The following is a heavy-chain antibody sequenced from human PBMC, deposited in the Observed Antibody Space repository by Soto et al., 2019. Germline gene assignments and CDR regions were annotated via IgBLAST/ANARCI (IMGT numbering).Heavy chain of an antibody. CDR3: AVVDSTGNWFAP. V-gene: IGHV4-39*01. J-gene: IGHJ5*02. CDR1: GGSISSSDFY. D-gene: IGHD3-22*01. Sequence: QLQLQESGPGLVKPSETLSLTCTVSGGSISSSDFYWVWLRQPPGKGLDFIGSMYYSGTTYYNPSLKNRITISVDTSKNQFSLKLISVTAADTAVYYCAVVDSTGNWFAPWGQGALVTVSS. CDR2: MYYSGTT.